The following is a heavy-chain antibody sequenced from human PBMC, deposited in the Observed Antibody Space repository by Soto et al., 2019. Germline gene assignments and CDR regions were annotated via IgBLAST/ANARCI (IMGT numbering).Heavy chain of an antibody. CDR2: IIPIFGTA. CDR3: ASQNCTNGVCYFGKRPSGFDY. Sequence: GASVKVSCKASGGTFSSYAISWVRQAPGQGLEWMGGIIPIFGTANYAQKLQGRVTITADESTSTAYMELSSLRSEDTAVYYCASQNCTNGVCYFGKRPSGFDYWGQGTLVTVSS. D-gene: IGHD2-8*01. CDR1: GGTFSSYA. V-gene: IGHV1-69*13. J-gene: IGHJ4*02.